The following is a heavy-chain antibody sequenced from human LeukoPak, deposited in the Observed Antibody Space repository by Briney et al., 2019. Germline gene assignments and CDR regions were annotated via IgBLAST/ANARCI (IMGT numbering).Heavy chain of an antibody. D-gene: IGHD6-13*01. J-gene: IGHJ4*02. CDR3: AKDQYSNSWYYFDY. CDR1: GFTFSSYA. CDR2: ISGSGGST. Sequence: GGSLRLSCAASGFTFSSYAMSWVRQAPGKGLEWVSAISGSGGSTYYADSVKGRFTISRDNSKNTLYLQMNSLGAEDTAVYYCAKDQYSNSWYYFDYWGQGTLVTVSS. V-gene: IGHV3-23*01.